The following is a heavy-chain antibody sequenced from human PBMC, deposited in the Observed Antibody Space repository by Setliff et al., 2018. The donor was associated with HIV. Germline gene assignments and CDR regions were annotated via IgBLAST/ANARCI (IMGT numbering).Heavy chain of an antibody. Sequence: SETLSLTCTFSGGSISSGSYYWSWIRQLAGKGLERIGRIYTSGSTNFSPSLNSRVTISVETSKNQFSLRLNSLTAADTAVYYCARDTYYYDTSAYYTKGYYYAMDVWGQGTTVTVSS. CDR2: IYTSGST. CDR1: GGSISSGSYY. J-gene: IGHJ6*02. V-gene: IGHV4-61*02. CDR3: ARDTYYYDTSAYYTKGYYYAMDV. D-gene: IGHD3-22*01.